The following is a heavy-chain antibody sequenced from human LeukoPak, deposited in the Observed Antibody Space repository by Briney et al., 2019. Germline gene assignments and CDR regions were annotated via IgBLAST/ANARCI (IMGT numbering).Heavy chain of an antibody. CDR3: ARDFGQQLVVGHDY. CDR1: GYTFTGYY. J-gene: IGHJ4*02. CDR2: VNPNSGGT. V-gene: IGHV1-2*02. D-gene: IGHD6-6*01. Sequence: ASVKVSCKPSGYTFTGYYLHWVRQAPGQGLEWMGWVNPNSGGTNYAKRFEGRVTMTRDTSISTAYMELSRLRSDDTAVYYCARDFGQQLVVGHDYWGQGTLVTVSS.